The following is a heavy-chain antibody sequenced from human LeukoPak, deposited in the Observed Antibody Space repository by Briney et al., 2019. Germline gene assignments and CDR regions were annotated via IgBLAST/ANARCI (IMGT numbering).Heavy chain of an antibody. CDR3: VRSLQKFGTRDY. J-gene: IGHJ4*02. D-gene: IGHD3-10*01. Sequence: GGSLRLSCAGSEFIFGAYWMTWVRQAPGKGLEWVAYINQDGSETYYMDSVKGRFTISRDNAKKSVFLQMNSLTAEGTALYYCVRSLQKFGTRDYWGQGTLVTVSS. CDR1: EFIFGAYW. V-gene: IGHV3-7*01. CDR2: INQDGSET.